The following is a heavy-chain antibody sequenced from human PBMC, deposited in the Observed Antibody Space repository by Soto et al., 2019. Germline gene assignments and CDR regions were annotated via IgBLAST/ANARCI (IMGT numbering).Heavy chain of an antibody. CDR2: IGPDGKTT. CDR3: ARGGENDYGDF. J-gene: IGHJ4*02. D-gene: IGHD3-16*01. CDR1: GFTFRTSW. Sequence: EVQLVESGGGLVQPGGSLRISCLASGFTFRTSWMHWVRQAPGKGLVWVSRIGPDGKTTTYADSAKGRFTISRDSGKNTLYLQMNSLRGDDTAVYYCARGGENDYGDFWGQGTLVTVSS. V-gene: IGHV3-74*01.